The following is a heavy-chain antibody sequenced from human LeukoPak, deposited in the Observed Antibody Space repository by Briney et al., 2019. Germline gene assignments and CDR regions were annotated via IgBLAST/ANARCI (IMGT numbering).Heavy chain of an antibody. Sequence: PGGSLRLSCAASGFTFSSYAMHWVRQAPGKGLEWVAVISYDGSNKYYADSVKGRFTISRDNSKNTLYLQMNSLRSEDTAVYYCARALTPYYFDYWGQGTLVTVSS. J-gene: IGHJ4*02. D-gene: IGHD1-14*01. V-gene: IGHV3-30-3*01. CDR2: ISYDGSNK. CDR3: ARALTPYYFDY. CDR1: GFTFSSYA.